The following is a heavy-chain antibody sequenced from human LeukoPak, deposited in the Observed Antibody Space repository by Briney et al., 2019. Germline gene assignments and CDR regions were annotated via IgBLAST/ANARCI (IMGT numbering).Heavy chain of an antibody. V-gene: IGHV3-66*01. CDR2: IYGGGNT. Sequence: GGSLRLSCAASGFTVSNNYMSWVRQAPGKGLEWVSAIYGGGNTYYADSVKGRFTISRDNSQNTVSLQLNNLRIEDTALYYCAKTSLSDPSGHYYYMDVWGKGTTVTVSS. J-gene: IGHJ6*03. CDR3: AKTSLSDPSGHYYYMDV. D-gene: IGHD3-3*01. CDR1: GFTVSNNY.